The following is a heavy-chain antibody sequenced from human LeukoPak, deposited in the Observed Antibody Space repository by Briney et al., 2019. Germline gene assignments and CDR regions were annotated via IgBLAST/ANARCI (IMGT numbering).Heavy chain of an antibody. J-gene: IGHJ4*02. D-gene: IGHD5-18*01. CDR1: GGSISSGGYY. CDR2: IYYSGST. CDR3: ARVDTAMVTGFTLDYFDY. V-gene: IGHV4-31*03. Sequence: SETLSVTCTVSGGSISSGGYYWSWIRQHPGKGLEWIGYIYYSGSTYYNPSLKSRVTISVDTSKNQFSLKLSSVTAADTAVYYCARVDTAMVTGFTLDYFDYWGQGTLVTVSS.